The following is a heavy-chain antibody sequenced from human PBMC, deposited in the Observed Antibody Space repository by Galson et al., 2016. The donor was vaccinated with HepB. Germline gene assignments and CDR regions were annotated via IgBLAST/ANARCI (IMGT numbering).Heavy chain of an antibody. CDR3: AKKLPGSTNSPPDY. D-gene: IGHD5/OR15-5a*01. Sequence: SLRLSCAASGFTFSTYGMHWVRQAPGKGLEWVAVLSYDGSNEYYADSVKGRFTISRDNSRNTLYLQMNSLRAEDTAVYYCAKKLPGSTNSPPDYWGQGTLVTVSS. CDR1: GFTFSTYG. CDR2: LSYDGSNE. J-gene: IGHJ4*02. V-gene: IGHV3-30*18.